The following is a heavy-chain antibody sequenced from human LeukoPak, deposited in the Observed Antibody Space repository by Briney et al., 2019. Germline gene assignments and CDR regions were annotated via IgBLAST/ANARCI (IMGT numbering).Heavy chain of an antibody. CDR3: ARIGHDLYQTFDS. D-gene: IGHD2-2*01. CDR1: GLIGSDGY. Sequence: PGGSLRLSCAVCGLIGSDGYMSWVRQAPGKGLEWVSVIYKGGATYYADSVKGRFTISRDNAKNSIYLQMNSLRAEDTAIYYCARIGHDLYQTFDSWGHGTLITVSS. CDR2: IYKGGAT. J-gene: IGHJ4*03. V-gene: IGHV3-53*01.